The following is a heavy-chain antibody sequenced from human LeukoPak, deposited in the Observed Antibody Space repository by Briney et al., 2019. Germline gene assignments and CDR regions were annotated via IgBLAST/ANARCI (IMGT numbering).Heavy chain of an antibody. Sequence: ASVKVSCKVSGYNLTELSLYWVRQAPGKGLDWMGDFDPEDGETIFGQKLQGRVTMTEDTATDTAYIEVSSLRSEDTAVYYCAAEILLLKQLIPPLFDYWGQGTLVTVSS. CDR2: FDPEDGET. D-gene: IGHD2/OR15-2a*01. J-gene: IGHJ4*02. CDR3: AAEILLLKQLIPPLFDY. CDR1: GYNLTELS. V-gene: IGHV1-24*01.